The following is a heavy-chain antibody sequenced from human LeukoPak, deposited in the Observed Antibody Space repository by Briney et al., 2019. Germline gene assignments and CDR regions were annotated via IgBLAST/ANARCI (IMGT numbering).Heavy chain of an antibody. CDR1: GFTFSSYW. D-gene: IGHD2-2*01. J-gene: IGHJ4*02. CDR3: ARDQRYCSSSSCPWEPFGY. Sequence: GGSLRLSCAASGFTFSSYWMSWVRQAPGKGLEWVANIKQDGSEKYYVDSVKGRFTISRDNANNSLYLQMNSLRAEDTAVYYCARDQRYCSSSSCPWEPFGYWGQGTLVTVSS. CDR2: IKQDGSEK. V-gene: IGHV3-7*05.